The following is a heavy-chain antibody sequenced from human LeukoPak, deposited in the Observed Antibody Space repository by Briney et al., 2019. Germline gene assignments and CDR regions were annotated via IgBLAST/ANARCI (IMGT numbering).Heavy chain of an antibody. Sequence: SETLSLTCAVYGGSFSGYYWSWIRQPPGKGLEWIGEIHHSGSTNYNPSLKSRVTISVDTSKNQFFLKLSSVTAADTAVYYCARGDGYNSRRFDPWGQGTLVTVSS. V-gene: IGHV4-34*01. CDR3: ARGDGYNSRRFDP. D-gene: IGHD5-24*01. CDR2: IHHSGST. CDR1: GGSFSGYY. J-gene: IGHJ5*02.